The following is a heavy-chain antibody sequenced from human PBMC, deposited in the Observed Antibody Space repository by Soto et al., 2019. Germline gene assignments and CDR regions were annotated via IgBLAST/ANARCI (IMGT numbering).Heavy chain of an antibody. D-gene: IGHD1-1*01. J-gene: IGHJ4*02. CDR2: ISAHNGNT. CDR3: ARGRYGDY. CDR1: GYTFTSYG. Sequence: QGHLVQSGAEVKKPGASVKVSCKASGYTFTSYGSTWVRQAPGQGLEWMGWISAHNGNTDYEQKLQGRVIVTRDTSTSTAYMELRSLRSDDTAVYYCARGRYGDYWGQGALVTVSS. V-gene: IGHV1-18*01.